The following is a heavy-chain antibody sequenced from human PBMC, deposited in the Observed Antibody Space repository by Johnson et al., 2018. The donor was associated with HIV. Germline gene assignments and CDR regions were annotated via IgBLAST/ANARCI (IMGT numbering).Heavy chain of an antibody. CDR3: ARGRASWELYDAFEI. D-gene: IGHD1-26*01. CDR2: INWNSGTI. J-gene: IGHJ3*02. CDR1: GFTFDDYA. Sequence: VQLVESGGGLVQPGRSLRLSCAASGFTFDDYAMYWVRQGPGKGLEWVSGINWNSGTIGYADSVKGRFTISRDNSKNTLYLQMSSLRAGDTAVYYCARGRASWELYDAFEIWGQGTMVTVSS. V-gene: IGHV3-9*01.